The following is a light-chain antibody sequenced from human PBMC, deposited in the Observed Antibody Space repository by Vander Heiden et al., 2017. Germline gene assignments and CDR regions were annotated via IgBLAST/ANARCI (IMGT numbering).Light chain of an antibody. J-gene: IGKJ2*01. CDR2: GAS. V-gene: IGKV3-15*01. CDR3: QQYNNWPRT. Sequence: EIVMTQSPVTLSVSPGERAPLSCRASQSVSSNLAWYQQKPGQAPRLLIYGASTRATGIPARFSGSGSGTEFTLTISSLQSEDFAVYYCQQYNNWPRTFGQGTKLEIK. CDR1: QSVSSN.